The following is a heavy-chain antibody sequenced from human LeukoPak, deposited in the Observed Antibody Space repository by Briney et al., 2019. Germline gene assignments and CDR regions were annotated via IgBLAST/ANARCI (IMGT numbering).Heavy chain of an antibody. J-gene: IGHJ4*02. CDR1: GFTFSDYN. Sequence: GGSLRLSCAASGFTFSDYNMRWIRQAPGKGLEWVSSISRSGSTKYYADSVKGRFTISRDNAKNSLYLQMNSLRAEDTAVYYCARDDSSSWYGSFDYWGQGTLVTVSS. CDR2: ISRSGSTK. V-gene: IGHV3-11*01. D-gene: IGHD6-13*01. CDR3: ARDDSSSWYGSFDY.